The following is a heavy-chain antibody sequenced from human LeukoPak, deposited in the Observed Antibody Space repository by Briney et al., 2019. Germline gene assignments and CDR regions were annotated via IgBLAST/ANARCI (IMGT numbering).Heavy chain of an antibody. V-gene: IGHV4-59*01. D-gene: IGHD3-10*01. Sequence: SETLSLTCTVSGGSISSYYWSWIRQPPEKGLEWIGYIYYSGSTLCNPSLKSRVTISVDTSKNQFSLKLSSVTAADTAVYYCARVVRGVIRRSYYYMDVWGKGTTVTISS. CDR3: ARVVRGVIRRSYYYMDV. J-gene: IGHJ6*03. CDR1: GGSISSYY. CDR2: IYYSGST.